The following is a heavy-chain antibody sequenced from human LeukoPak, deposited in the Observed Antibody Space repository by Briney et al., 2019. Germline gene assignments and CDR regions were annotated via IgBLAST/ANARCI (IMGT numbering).Heavy chain of an antibody. CDR1: GVSISSYY. CDR3: ARGPIWTPLGVVTAILAFDI. D-gene: IGHD2-21*02. V-gene: IGHV4-59*12. J-gene: IGHJ3*02. CDR2: IYYSGST. Sequence: SETLSLTCTVSGVSISSYYWSWIRQPPGKGLEWIGYIYYSGSTDYNPSLKSRVTISVDTSKNQFSLKLSSVTAADTAVYYCARGPIWTPLGVVTAILAFDIWGQGTMVTVSS.